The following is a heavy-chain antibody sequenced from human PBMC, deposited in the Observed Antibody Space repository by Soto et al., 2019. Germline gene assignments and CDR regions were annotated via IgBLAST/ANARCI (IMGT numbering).Heavy chain of an antibody. CDR1: GFTFSSYG. CDR2: IWYDGSNK. V-gene: IGHV3-33*01. J-gene: IGHJ4*02. D-gene: IGHD6-19*01. Sequence: GESLKISCAASGFTFSSYGMHWVRQAPGKGLEWVAVIWYDGSNKYYADSVKGRFTISRDNSKNTLYLQMNSLRAEDTAVYYCARDRSGWYVYLEDANGFDYWGQGTLVTVSS. CDR3: ARDRSGWYVYLEDANGFDY.